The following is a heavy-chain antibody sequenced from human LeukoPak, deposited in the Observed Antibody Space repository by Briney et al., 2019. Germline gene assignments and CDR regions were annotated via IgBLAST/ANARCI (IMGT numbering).Heavy chain of an antibody. CDR3: ARDLGSYYDSSGYPRPFDY. D-gene: IGHD3-22*01. J-gene: IGHJ4*02. CDR1: GGSISSSSYY. V-gene: IGHV4-39*07. Sequence: PSETLSLTCTVSGGSISSSSYYWGWIRQPPGKGLEWIGSIYYSGSTYYNPSLKSRVTISVDTSKNQFSLKLSSVTAADTAVYYCARDLGSYYDSSGYPRPFDYWGQGTLVTVSS. CDR2: IYYSGST.